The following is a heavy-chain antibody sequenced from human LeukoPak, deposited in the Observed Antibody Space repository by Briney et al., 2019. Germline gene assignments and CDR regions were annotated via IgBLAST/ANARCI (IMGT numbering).Heavy chain of an antibody. J-gene: IGHJ6*02. CDR1: GFTFSSYE. CDR3: AGGGIAAADAQSYGMDV. Sequence: GGSLRLSCAASGFTFSSYEMNWVRQAPGKGLEWVSYISSSGSTIYYADSVKGRFTISRDNAKNSLYLQMNSLRAEDTAVYYCAGGGIAAADAQSYGMDVWGQGPTVTVSS. D-gene: IGHD6-13*01. CDR2: ISSSGSTI. V-gene: IGHV3-48*03.